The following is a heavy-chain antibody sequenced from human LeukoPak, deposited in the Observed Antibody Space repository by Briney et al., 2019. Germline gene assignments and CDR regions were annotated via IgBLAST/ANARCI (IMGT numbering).Heavy chain of an antibody. D-gene: IGHD1-7*01. V-gene: IGHV3-23*01. CDR3: AKVGITGSTRYFDY. CDR1: GFTFSSYA. J-gene: IGHJ4*02. CDR2: ISGSGGST. Sequence: PGGSLRLSCAASGFTFSSYAMSWVRQAPGEGLEWVSVISGSGGSTYYADSVKGRFTISRDNSRNTLYLQMNALRADDTAVYYCAKVGITGSTRYFDYWGQGTLVTVSS.